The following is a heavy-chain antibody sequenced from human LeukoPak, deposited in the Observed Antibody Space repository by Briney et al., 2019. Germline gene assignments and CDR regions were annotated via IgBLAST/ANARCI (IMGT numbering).Heavy chain of an antibody. V-gene: IGHV1-18*04. D-gene: IGHD6-19*01. CDR3: AREESSGWTAPLGY. J-gene: IGHJ4*02. CDR2: ISAYNGNT. Sequence: ASVKVSCKASGYTFTSYGISWVRQAPGQGLEWMGWISAYNGNTNYAQRLPGRVTMTTDTSTSTAYMELRSRRSDDTAVYSWAREESSGWTAPLGYWGQGTLVTVSS. CDR1: GYTFTSYG.